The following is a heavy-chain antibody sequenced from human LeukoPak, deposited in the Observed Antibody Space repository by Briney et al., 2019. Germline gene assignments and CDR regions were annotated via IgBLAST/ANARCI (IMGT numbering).Heavy chain of an antibody. CDR3: ASGGSLFDY. CDR1: GFTFSNYA. J-gene: IGHJ4*02. Sequence: GGSLRLSCAASGFTFSNYAMSWVRQAPGKGLEWVANIKQDRSEKYYVDSVKGRFTISRDNAKNSLYLQMNSLRAEDTAVYYCASGGSLFDYWGQGTLVTVSS. V-gene: IGHV3-7*01. D-gene: IGHD2-15*01. CDR2: IKQDRSEK.